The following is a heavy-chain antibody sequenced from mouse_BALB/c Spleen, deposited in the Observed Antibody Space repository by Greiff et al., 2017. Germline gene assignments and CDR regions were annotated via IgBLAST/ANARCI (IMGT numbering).Heavy chain of an antibody. CDR1: GFTFSSFG. Sequence: EVKLMESGGGLVQPGGSRKLSCAASGFTFSSFGMHWVRQAPEKGLEWVAYISSGSSTIYYADTVKGRFTISRDNPKNTLFLQMTSLRSEDTAMYYCARNFDVWGAGTTVTVSS. J-gene: IGHJ1*01. CDR3: ARNFDV. V-gene: IGHV5-17*02. CDR2: ISSGSSTI.